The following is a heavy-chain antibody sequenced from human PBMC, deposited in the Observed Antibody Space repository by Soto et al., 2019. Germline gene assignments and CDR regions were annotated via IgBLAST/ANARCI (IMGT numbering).Heavy chain of an antibody. V-gene: IGHV4-61*01. D-gene: IGHD2-15*01. CDR1: GGSVSSGSYY. J-gene: IGHJ4*02. Sequence: ASETLSLTCTVSGGSVSSGSYYWSWIRQPPGKGLEWIGYIYYSGSTNYNPSLKSRVTISVDTSKNQFSLKLSSVTAADTAVYYCARSIARVAGTWVDYWGQGTLVTVSS. CDR2: IYYSGST. CDR3: ARSIARVAGTWVDY.